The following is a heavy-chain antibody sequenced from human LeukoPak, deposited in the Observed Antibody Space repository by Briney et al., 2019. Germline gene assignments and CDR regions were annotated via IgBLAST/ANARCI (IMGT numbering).Heavy chain of an antibody. CDR3: ARDQRDYFDY. CDR2: IYSGGST. D-gene: IGHD6-25*01. J-gene: IGHJ4*02. CDR1: GFTVSSNY. Sequence: GGSLRLSCAVSGFTVSSNYMSWVRQAPGKGLEWVSVIYSGGSTYYADSVKGRFTISRDNSKNTLYLQMNSLRAEDTAVYYCARDQRDYFDYWGQGTLVTVSS. V-gene: IGHV3-53*01.